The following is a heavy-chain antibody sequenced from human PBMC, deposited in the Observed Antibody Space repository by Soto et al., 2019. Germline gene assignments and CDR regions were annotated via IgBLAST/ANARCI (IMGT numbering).Heavy chain of an antibody. CDR3: ARVPDY. Sequence: SDTLSVPYSVLDGTISGRGSSWSWIRQPPGKGLEWIGYMYHSGTTYYNPSLKSRVTISIDRSKNQFSLKLSSVTAADTAVYYCARVPDYWGQGTLVTVSS. J-gene: IGHJ4*02. CDR2: MYHSGTT. CDR1: DGTISGRGSS. D-gene: IGHD2-2*01. V-gene: IGHV4-30-2*01.